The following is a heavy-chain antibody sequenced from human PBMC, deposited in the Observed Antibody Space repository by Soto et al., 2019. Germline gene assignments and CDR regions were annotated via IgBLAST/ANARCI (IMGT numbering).Heavy chain of an antibody. Sequence: SETLSLTCTVSGASFSGNYWSWIRQHPGKGLEWIGYIYYSGSTSYNPSLKSRVTISVDTTKNQFSLKLSSVTAADTAVYYCARDVGYCISTSCYSWFDPWGQGTLVTVSS. CDR3: ARDVGYCISTSCYSWFDP. J-gene: IGHJ5*02. CDR1: GASFSGNY. D-gene: IGHD2-2*02. CDR2: IYYSGST. V-gene: IGHV4-31*03.